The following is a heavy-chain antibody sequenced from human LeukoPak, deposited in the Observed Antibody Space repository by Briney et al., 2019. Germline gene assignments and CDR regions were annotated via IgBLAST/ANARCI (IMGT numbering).Heavy chain of an antibody. J-gene: IGHJ4*02. CDR2: INSDGSST. CDR3: ARGGGVIIRGFDY. V-gene: IGHV3-74*01. CDR1: GFTSSSYW. Sequence: RGSLRLSCAASGFTSSSYWMHWVRQAPGKGLVWVSRINSDGSSTSYADSVKGRFTISRDNAKNTLYLQMNSLRAEDTAVYYCARGGGVIIRGFDYWGQGTLVTVSS. D-gene: IGHD3-10*01.